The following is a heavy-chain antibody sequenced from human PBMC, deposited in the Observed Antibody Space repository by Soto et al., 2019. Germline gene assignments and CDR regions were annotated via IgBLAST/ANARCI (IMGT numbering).Heavy chain of an antibody. D-gene: IGHD5-18*01. CDR1: GGSFSGYY. CDR3: ASVRGYSYGWLNWFDP. J-gene: IGHJ5*02. V-gene: IGHV4-34*01. CDR2: INHSGDT. Sequence: SETLSLTCAVYGGSFSGYYWSWIRQPPGKGLEWIGEINHSGDTNYNPSLKSRVAISVDTSKNQFSLKLSSVTAADTAVYYCASVRGYSYGWLNWFDPWGQGTLVTVSS.